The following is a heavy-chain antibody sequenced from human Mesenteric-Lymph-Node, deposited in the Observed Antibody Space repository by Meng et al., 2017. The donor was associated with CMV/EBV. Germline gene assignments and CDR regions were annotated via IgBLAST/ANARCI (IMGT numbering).Heavy chain of an antibody. V-gene: IGHV4-61*08. Sequence: QGQLQESGPGLGKPSETLSLPCIVSGVSVTSGAYHWSWIRQSPGKGLEWIGYIYGTGITIYNPSLKSRVTILLETSKNQFSLKLNSVTTADTAVYYCAKSRSSTPGIVDDWGQGTLVTVSS. D-gene: IGHD2/OR15-2a*01. CDR1: GVSVTSGAYH. CDR3: AKSRSSTPGIVDD. J-gene: IGHJ4*02. CDR2: IYGTGIT.